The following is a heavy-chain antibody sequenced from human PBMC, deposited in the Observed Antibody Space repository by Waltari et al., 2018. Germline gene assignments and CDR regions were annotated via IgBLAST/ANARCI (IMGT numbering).Heavy chain of an antibody. CDR3: ARISSGGSGYYSGWFDP. CDR2: IDLDDDK. Sequence: QVTLRESGPALVKPTQTLTLTCTFSGFSLSTSGMCVSWIRQHPGKALEWLALIDLDDDKYYSTALKTMLTISKDTSKNQVVLTMTNMDPVDTATYYCARISSGGSGYYSGWFDPWGQGTLVTVSS. D-gene: IGHD3-22*01. CDR1: GFSLSTSGMC. V-gene: IGHV2-70*01. J-gene: IGHJ5*02.